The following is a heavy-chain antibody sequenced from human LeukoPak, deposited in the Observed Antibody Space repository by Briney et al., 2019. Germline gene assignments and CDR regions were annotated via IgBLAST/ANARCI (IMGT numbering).Heavy chain of an antibody. J-gene: IGHJ6*03. CDR1: GGSISSGDYY. V-gene: IGHV4-30-4*08. CDR2: IYYSGST. D-gene: IGHD3-22*01. Sequence: SQTLSLTCTVSGGSISSGDYYWSWIRQPPGKGLECIGYIYYSGSTYQNPSLKSRITLSVDTSKNQFSLKLSSVTAADTAVYYCARLYYYDSSGPHYYMDVWGKGTTVTVSS. CDR3: ARLYYYDSSGPHYYMDV.